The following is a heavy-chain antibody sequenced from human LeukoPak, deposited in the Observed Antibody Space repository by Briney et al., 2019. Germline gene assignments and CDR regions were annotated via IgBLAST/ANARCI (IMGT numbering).Heavy chain of an antibody. V-gene: IGHV3-48*02. CDR2: ISSSSRTI. Sequence: SGGSLRLSCAASAFTLRRYSMNWVRQAPGKGLEWVSYISSSSRTIYYADSVKGRFTIFRDNAKNSLFLQMHSLRDEDTAVYYCARDWPRYGHHEILEYWGQGTLVTVSS. CDR1: AFTLRRYS. CDR3: ARDWPRYGHHEILEY. D-gene: IGHD3-9*01. J-gene: IGHJ4*02.